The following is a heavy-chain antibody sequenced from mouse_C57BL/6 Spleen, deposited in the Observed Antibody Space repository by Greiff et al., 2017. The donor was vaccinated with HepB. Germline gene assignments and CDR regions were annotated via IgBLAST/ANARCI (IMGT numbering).Heavy chain of an antibody. J-gene: IGHJ2*01. Sequence: VKLVESGAELMKPGASVKLSCKATGYTFTGYWIEWVKQRPGHGLEWIGEILPGSGSTNYNEKFKGKATFTADTSSNTAYMQLSSLTTEDSAIYYCARKKIYYDYDGGTGFDYWGQGTTLTVSS. V-gene: IGHV1-9*01. D-gene: IGHD2-4*01. CDR3: ARKKIYYDYDGGTGFDY. CDR1: GYTFTGYW. CDR2: ILPGSGST.